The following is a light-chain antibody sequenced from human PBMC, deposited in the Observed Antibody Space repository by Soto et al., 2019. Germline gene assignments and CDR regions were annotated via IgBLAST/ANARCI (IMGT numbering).Light chain of an antibody. J-gene: IGKJ2*01. V-gene: IGKV1-39*01. Sequence: DIQLTQSPSSLSASVRDRVTITCRASQSISSSLNWYQQKPGKAPKLLIYAAFSLQSGVPSRFSGSGHGTDFTLTISSLQPEDFATYYCHQSYNTPYTFGQGTNLEIK. CDR3: HQSYNTPYT. CDR2: AAF. CDR1: QSISSS.